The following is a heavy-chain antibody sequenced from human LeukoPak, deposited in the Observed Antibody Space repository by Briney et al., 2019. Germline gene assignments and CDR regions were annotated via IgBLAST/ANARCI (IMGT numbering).Heavy chain of an antibody. CDR3: AGDSYGWDYFDY. J-gene: IGHJ4*02. V-gene: IGHV3-66*01. CDR1: GFSVSNNY. D-gene: IGHD5-18*01. Sequence: QPGGSLRLSCAASGFSVSNNYINWVRQAPGKGLGWVSVIYIGGTTYYADSVKGRFTISRDNSKNTVYLQMNSLRVEDTAVYYCAGDSYGWDYFDYWGQGTLVTVSS. CDR2: IYIGGTT.